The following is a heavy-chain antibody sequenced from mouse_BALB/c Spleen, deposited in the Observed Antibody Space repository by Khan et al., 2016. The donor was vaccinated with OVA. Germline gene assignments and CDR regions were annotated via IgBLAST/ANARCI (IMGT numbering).Heavy chain of an antibody. CDR2: IIPSNDYT. V-gene: IGHV1-4*01. J-gene: IGHJ3*01. CDR1: GYTFTTYT. Sequence: VQLQESGAELARPGASVKMSCKASGYTFTTYTIHWVKQRPGQGLEWIGYIIPSNDYTNYNQKFKDRATLTADKSSSPAYMQLRSLTSEESAVYYCAREGAYYRSDGWFAYWGQGPLVTVSA. CDR3: AREGAYYRSDGWFAY. D-gene: IGHD2-14*01.